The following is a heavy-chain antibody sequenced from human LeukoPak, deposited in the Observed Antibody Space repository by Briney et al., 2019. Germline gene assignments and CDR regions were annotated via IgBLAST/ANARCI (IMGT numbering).Heavy chain of an antibody. CDR2: ISAYNGNT. CDR3: ARVISEQMYCYDSSGSHQGAFDI. CDR1: GYTFTSYG. Sequence: GASVKVSCKASGYTFTSYGISWVRQAPGQGLEWMGWISAYNGNTNYAQKLQGRVTMTTDTSTSTAYMELRSLRSDDTAVYYCARVISEQMYCYDSSGSHQGAFDIWGQGTMVTVSS. J-gene: IGHJ3*02. V-gene: IGHV1-18*01. D-gene: IGHD3-22*01.